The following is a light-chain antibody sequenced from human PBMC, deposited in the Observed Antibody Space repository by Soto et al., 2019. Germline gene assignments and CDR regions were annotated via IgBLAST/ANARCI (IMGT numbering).Light chain of an antibody. CDR3: YSYTTTSTYV. CDR1: TSDVGGYHF. Sequence: QSVLTQPASVSGSPGQSITLSCTGTTSDVGGYHFVSWYQQHPGKAPKLMIYGVTNRPSGVSDRFSGSKSGNTASLTISGLQAEGEADYYCYSYTTTSTYVFGSGTKVTVL. CDR2: GVT. V-gene: IGLV2-14*01. J-gene: IGLJ1*01.